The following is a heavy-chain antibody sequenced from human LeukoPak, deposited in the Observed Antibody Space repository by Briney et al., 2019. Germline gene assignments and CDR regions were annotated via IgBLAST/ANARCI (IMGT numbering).Heavy chain of an antibody. Sequence: ASVKVSCKASGYTLTSYGISWVRQAPGQGLEWMGWISGYSGNTNYVQKFQGRVTMTTDRSTTTAYMELRSLRSDDTAVYYCARDIATVVHQDWGQGTLVTVSS. CDR1: GYTLTSYG. CDR2: ISGYSGNT. D-gene: IGHD2-15*01. V-gene: IGHV1-18*01. CDR3: ARDIATVVHQD. J-gene: IGHJ4*02.